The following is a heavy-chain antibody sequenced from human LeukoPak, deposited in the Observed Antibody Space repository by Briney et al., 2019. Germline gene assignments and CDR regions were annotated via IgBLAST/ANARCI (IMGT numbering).Heavy chain of an antibody. CDR1: GFTFTSYS. V-gene: IGHV3-23*01. Sequence: GGSLRLSCAASGFTFTSYSMSWVRHAPRKGPEWVSAISGSGGTTYHADSVKGRFTISRDNSKNTLYLQMNSLRAEDTAVYYCAINYYYYYYMDVWGKGTTVTVSS. CDR2: ISGSGGTT. J-gene: IGHJ6*03. CDR3: AINYYYYYYMDV.